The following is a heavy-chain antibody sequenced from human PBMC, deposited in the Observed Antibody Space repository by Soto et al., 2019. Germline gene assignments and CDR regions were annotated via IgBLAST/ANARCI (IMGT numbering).Heavy chain of an antibody. CDR1: GFTFSSYG. Sequence: QVQLVESGGGVVQPGRSLRLSCAASGFTFSSYGMHWVRQVPGKGLEWVAVISYDGSKKDYAASVKCRFTISRDNSKNTLYLHMNSLRTEDTAVYFCANVHSAVSDFHFWGQGSLVTVSS. V-gene: IGHV3-30*18. CDR3: ANVHSAVSDFHF. J-gene: IGHJ4*02. D-gene: IGHD6-25*01. CDR2: ISYDGSKK.